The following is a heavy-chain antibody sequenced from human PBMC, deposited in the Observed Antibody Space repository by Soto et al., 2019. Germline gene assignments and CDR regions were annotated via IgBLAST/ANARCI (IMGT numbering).Heavy chain of an antibody. CDR1: GYSLTNYW. CDR2: IHFVDCET. V-gene: IGHV5-51*01. D-gene: IGHD4-17*01. Sequence: VDSLKISCLGSGYSLTNYWIGWLGQMPGRSLAWMGIIHFVDCETRYSPSFQGQVTVSVDKSRSTAYLQWSSLKAAETAIIVFNIALHGTTWLAPWGQGTLVTVSS. J-gene: IGHJ5*02. CDR3: NIALHGTTWLAP.